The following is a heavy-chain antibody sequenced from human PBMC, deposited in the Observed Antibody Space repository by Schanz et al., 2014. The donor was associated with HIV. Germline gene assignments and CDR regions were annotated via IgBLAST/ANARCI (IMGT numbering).Heavy chain of an antibody. CDR2: MTTNDRI. V-gene: IGHV3-23*01. J-gene: IGHJ6*02. CDR1: GFTFSNYA. D-gene: IGHD6-6*01. Sequence: EVQLLESGGGLVQPGGSLRLSCAASGFTFSNYAMTWVRQAPGKGLEWVSVMTTNDRIYYAESVKGRFTISRDDSKNTLYLQMNRLRPEDTAVYYCAKDRSSSTYKYNGLDVWGQGTTVTVSS. CDR3: AKDRSSSTYKYNGLDV.